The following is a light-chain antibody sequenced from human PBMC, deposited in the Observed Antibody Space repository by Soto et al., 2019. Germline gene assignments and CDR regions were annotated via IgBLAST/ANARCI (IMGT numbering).Light chain of an antibody. CDR3: QQYNNWPRT. J-gene: IGKJ1*01. V-gene: IGKV3-15*01. CDR2: APS. CDR1: QNVRSN. Sequence: EIVMTQSPANLSVSPGEWASLSCRASQNVRSNLAWYQQRPGQAPRLLIYAPSTRATGIPARFSGSGSGTEFTLIIDSLQSEDFAVYYCQQYNNWPRTFGQGTKVEIK.